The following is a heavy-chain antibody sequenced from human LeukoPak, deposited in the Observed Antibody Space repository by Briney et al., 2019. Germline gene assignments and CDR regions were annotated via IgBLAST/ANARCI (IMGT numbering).Heavy chain of an antibody. CDR1: GGSISSGGYS. CDR2: IYTSGST. V-gene: IGHV4-61*02. CDR3: ARENRLGYCSSTSCSNWFDP. J-gene: IGHJ5*02. D-gene: IGHD2-2*01. Sequence: SSQTLSLTCAVSGGSISSGGYSWSWIRQPPGKGLEWIGRIYTSGSTNYNPSLKSRVTMSVDTSKNQFSLKLSSVTAADTAVYYCARENRLGYCSSTSCSNWFDPWGQGTLVTVSS.